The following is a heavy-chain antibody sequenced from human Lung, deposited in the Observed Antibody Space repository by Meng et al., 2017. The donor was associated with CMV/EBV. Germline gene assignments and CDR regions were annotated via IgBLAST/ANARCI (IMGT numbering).Heavy chain of an antibody. D-gene: IGHD3-3*01. Sequence: FSTYWIGWVRQVPGKGLDWVAIIYPGDSDARYSPSFQGQVTISADKSINTAYLQWSSLKASDTAMYYCAKGIYYNYWSAYYTGGPFDYWGQGTLVTVSS. V-gene: IGHV5-51*01. CDR1: FSTYW. CDR2: IYPGDSDA. J-gene: IGHJ4*02. CDR3: AKGIYYNYWSAYYTGGPFDY.